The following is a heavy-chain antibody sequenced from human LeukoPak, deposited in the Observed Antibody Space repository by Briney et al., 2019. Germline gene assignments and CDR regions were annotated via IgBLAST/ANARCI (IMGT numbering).Heavy chain of an antibody. J-gene: IGHJ4*02. CDR1: GFTFSSYG. CDR3: ARDKGGACLFAS. Sequence: GGSLRLSCAASGFTFSSYGMHWVRQAPGKGLEWVAVIWYDGSNKYYADSVKGRFTISRDNSKNTLYLQMNSLRAEDTAVYYCARDKGGACLFASGGKGTLLTVS. D-gene: IGHD4/OR15-4a*01. V-gene: IGHV3-33*01. CDR2: IWYDGSNK.